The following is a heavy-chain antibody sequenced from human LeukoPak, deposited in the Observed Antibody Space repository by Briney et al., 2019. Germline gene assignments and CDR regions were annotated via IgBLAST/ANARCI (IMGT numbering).Heavy chain of an antibody. CDR3: ARVAVVVPAAETDYYYYYMDV. D-gene: IGHD2-2*01. Sequence: ASVKVSCKASGYTFTSYGISWVRQAPGQGLEWMGWISAYNGNTNYAQKLQGRVTMTTDTSTSTAYMELRSLRSDDTAVYYCARVAVVVPAAETDYYYYYMDVWGKGTTVTVSS. CDR1: GYTFTSYG. J-gene: IGHJ6*03. V-gene: IGHV1-18*01. CDR2: ISAYNGNT.